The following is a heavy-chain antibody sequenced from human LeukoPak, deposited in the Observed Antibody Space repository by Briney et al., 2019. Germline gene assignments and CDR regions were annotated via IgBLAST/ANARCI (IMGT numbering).Heavy chain of an antibody. J-gene: IGHJ5*02. CDR1: GGSITSYY. CDR3: ARDQTVTTGWFDP. D-gene: IGHD4-17*01. Sequence: SETLSLTCTVSGGSITSYYWSWIRQPQGTGLERIGYIYYNWASNYNPSPKNRVTISVDTSKNHFSLHLPSVTAADTAVYYCARDQTVTTGWFDPWGQGTLVTVSS. V-gene: IGHV4-59*01. CDR2: IYYNWAS.